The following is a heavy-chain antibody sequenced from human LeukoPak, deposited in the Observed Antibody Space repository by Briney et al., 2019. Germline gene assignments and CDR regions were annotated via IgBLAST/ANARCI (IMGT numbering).Heavy chain of an antibody. CDR1: GGSISSSGHF. V-gene: IGHV4-39*07. J-gene: IGHJ4*02. CDR2: VYYTGNT. CDR3: ARDRGSSSWYRDYYFDY. D-gene: IGHD6-13*01. Sequence: SETLSLTCTVSGGSISSSGHFWAWIRQPPGKGLEWIGSVYYTGNTYYNPSLKSRVSMSADTSKNQFSLKVSSMTAADTAVYYCARDRGSSSWYRDYYFDYWGQGTLVTVSS.